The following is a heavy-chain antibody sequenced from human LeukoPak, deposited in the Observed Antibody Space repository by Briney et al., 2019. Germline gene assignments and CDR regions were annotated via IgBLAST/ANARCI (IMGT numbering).Heavy chain of an antibody. CDR2: IQDEGISK. V-gene: IGHV3-30*02. D-gene: IGHD1-26*01. J-gene: IGHJ4*01. Sequence: PGGSLRLSCAASGFIFANAWMHWVRQAPGKGLEWVAHIQDEGISKTYGDSVKGRFAISRDNSKNTVYLDMASLTVADTALYYCAKARDSANYYFDSWGHGTLVIVSS. CDR3: AKARDSANYYFDS. CDR1: GFIFANAW.